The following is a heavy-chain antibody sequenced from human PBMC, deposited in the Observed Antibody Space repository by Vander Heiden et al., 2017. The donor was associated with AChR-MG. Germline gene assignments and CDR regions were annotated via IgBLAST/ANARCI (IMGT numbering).Heavy chain of an antibody. V-gene: IGHV1-69*01. J-gene: IGHJ3*02. CDR2: IIPMFGTA. CDR1: GGTFSGYA. CDR3: ARDYMVQGVIIGAFDI. D-gene: IGHD3-10*01. Sequence: QVQLVQSGAEVKKPGSSVKVSCTASGGTFSGYAISWGRQAPGQGLGWVGGIIPMFGTANYAQKFQGRVTITADESTSTAYMELSSLRSEDTAVYYCARDYMVQGVIIGAFDIWGQGTMVTVSS.